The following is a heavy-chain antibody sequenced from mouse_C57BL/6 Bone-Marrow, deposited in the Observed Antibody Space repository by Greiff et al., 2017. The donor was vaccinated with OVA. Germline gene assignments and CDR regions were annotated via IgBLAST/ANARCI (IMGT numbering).Heavy chain of an antibody. CDR1: GFNIKDYY. J-gene: IGHJ2*01. CDR3: TYYRGYFDY. Sequence: VHVKQSGAELVRPGASVKLSCTASGFNIKDYYMHWVKQRPEQGLEWIGRIDPEDGDTEYAPKFQGKATMTADTSSNTAYLQLSSLTSEDTAVYSCTYYRGYFDYWGQGTTLTVSS. V-gene: IGHV14-1*01. CDR2: IDPEDGDT. D-gene: IGHD1-1*02.